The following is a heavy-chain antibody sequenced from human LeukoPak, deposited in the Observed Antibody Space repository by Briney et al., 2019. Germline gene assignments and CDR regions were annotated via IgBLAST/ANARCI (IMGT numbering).Heavy chain of an antibody. V-gene: IGHV1-69*13. J-gene: IGHJ3*02. Sequence: ASVKVSCKASGYTFTSYGISWVRQAPGQGLEWMGGIIPIFGTANYAQKFQGRVTITADESTSTAYMELSSLRSEDTAVYYCARDSVAYCGGDCSLGAFDIWGQGTMVTVSS. D-gene: IGHD2-21*02. CDR2: IIPIFGTA. CDR1: GYTFTSYG. CDR3: ARDSVAYCGGDCSLGAFDI.